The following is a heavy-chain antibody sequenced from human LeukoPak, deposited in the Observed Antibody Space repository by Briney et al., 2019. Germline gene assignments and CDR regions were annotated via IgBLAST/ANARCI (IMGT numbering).Heavy chain of an antibody. CDR1: GYTFTDYY. D-gene: IGHD3-22*01. Sequence: ASVKVSCKTSGYTFTDYYMHWVRQAPGQGLEWMGWINPNSGGTNYAQKFQGRVTMTRDTSISTAYMELSRLRSDDTAVYYCARGSYDSSDYEYFHHWGQGTLVTVSS. V-gene: IGHV1-2*02. CDR2: INPNSGGT. CDR3: ARGSYDSSDYEYFHH. J-gene: IGHJ1*01.